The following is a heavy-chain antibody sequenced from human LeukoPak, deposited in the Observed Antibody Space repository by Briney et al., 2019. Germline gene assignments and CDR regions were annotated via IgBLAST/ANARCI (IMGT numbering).Heavy chain of an antibody. CDR3: TTDYGSGNTAYYYYGMDV. CDR2: IKSKTDGGTT. D-gene: IGHD3-10*01. CDR1: GFIFSNAW. J-gene: IGHJ6*02. V-gene: IGHV3-15*07. Sequence: GGSLRLSCAASGFIFSNAWMNWVRQAPGKGLEWVGRIKSKTDGGTTDYAAPVKGRFTISRDDSKNTLYLQMNSLKTEDTAVYYCTTDYGSGNTAYYYYGMDVWGQGTTVTVSS.